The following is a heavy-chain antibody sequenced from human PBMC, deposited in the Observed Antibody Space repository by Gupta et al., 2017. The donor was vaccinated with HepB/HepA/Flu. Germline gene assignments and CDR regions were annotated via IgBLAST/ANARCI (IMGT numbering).Heavy chain of an antibody. J-gene: IGHJ4*02. D-gene: IGHD5-18*01. CDR2: ISGSGETT. CDR3: AGRGYSYGFMGPLHFDY. Sequence: EVQLLESGGNLVQPGGSLRLSCAASGFTFSSYAMSWVRQAPGKGLEWVSAISGSGETTYYADSVKGRFTISRDNSKNTLSLQMNSLRAEDTAVYYCAGRGYSYGFMGPLHFDYWGQGTLVTVSS. CDR1: GFTFSSYA. V-gene: IGHV3-23*01.